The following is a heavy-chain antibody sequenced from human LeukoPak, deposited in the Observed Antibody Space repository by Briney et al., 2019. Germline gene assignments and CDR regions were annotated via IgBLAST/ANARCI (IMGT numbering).Heavy chain of an antibody. Sequence: GESLKISCKGSGYSFTSYWISWVRQMPGKGLEWMGRIAPSDSYTNYSPSFQGHVTISADKSISTAYLQWRSLKASDTAMYYCASSPTYYYDSSGYHDAFDIWGQGTMVTVSS. CDR1: GYSFTSYW. CDR2: IAPSDSYT. J-gene: IGHJ3*02. V-gene: IGHV5-10-1*01. D-gene: IGHD3-22*01. CDR3: ASSPTYYYDSSGYHDAFDI.